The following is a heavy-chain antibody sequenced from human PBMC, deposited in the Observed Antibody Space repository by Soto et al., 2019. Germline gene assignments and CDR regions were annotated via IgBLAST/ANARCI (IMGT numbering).Heavy chain of an antibody. D-gene: IGHD6-6*01. V-gene: IGHV1-69*02. J-gene: IGHJ6*03. Sequence: QVQLVQSGAEVKKPGSSVKVSCKASGGTFSNYTISWVRQAPGQGLEWMGRIIPILGIANYAQKFQGRVTITADKSTSTAYMELSSLRSEDTAVYYCARTIAARDYYYYYMDVWGKGTTVTVSS. CDR2: IIPILGIA. CDR1: GGTFSNYT. CDR3: ARTIAARDYYYYYMDV.